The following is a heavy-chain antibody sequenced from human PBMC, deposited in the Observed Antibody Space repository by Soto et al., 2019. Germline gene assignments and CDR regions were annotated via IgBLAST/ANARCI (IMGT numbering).Heavy chain of an antibody. CDR2: IYYSGST. CDR3: ASQTYYYDSSGYANFDY. D-gene: IGHD3-22*01. Sequence: QLQLQESGPGLVKPSETLSLTCTVSGGSISSSSYYWGWIRQPPGKGLEWIGSIYYSGSTYYNPSLKSRVTISLDTSKNQFSLKLSSLTAADTAVYYCASQTYYYDSSGYANFDYWGQGTLVTVSS. V-gene: IGHV4-39*01. J-gene: IGHJ4*02. CDR1: GGSISSSSYY.